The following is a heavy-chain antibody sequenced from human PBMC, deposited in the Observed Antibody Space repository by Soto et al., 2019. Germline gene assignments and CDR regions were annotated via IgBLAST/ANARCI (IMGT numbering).Heavy chain of an antibody. Sequence: GGSLRLSCAASAFTFSNYAMHWVRQAPGKGLEWVAVVSSDGNIEFYADSVKGRFTISRDNSKNTLYLQMNSLRAEDTAVYYCARRSSGWYFDYWGQGTLVTVSS. CDR1: AFTFSNYA. CDR3: ARRSSGWYFDY. CDR2: VSSDGNIE. J-gene: IGHJ4*02. D-gene: IGHD6-19*01. V-gene: IGHV3-30*04.